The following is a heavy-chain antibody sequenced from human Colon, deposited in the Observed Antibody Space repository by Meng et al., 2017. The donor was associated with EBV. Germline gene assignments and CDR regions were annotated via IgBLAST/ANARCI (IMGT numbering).Heavy chain of an antibody. J-gene: IGHJ4*02. V-gene: IGHV1-3*01. CDR3: ARDVVVPAALTVRIDY. CDR1: GYTFTSYA. D-gene: IGHD2-2*01. CDR2: INGGNGKT. Sequence: VQLWRCGAKGKKPGASVKVSCKAAGYTFTSYAIHWVRQAPGQRLEWMGWINGGNGKTKYSQKFQSRVTITRDTSASTAYMELSSLRSEDTAVYYCARDVVVPAALTVRIDYWGQGTLVTVSS.